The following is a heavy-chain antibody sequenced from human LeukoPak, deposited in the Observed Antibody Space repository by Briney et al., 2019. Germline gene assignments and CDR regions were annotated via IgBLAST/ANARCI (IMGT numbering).Heavy chain of an antibody. D-gene: IGHD2-15*01. CDR2: IYYSGST. J-gene: IGHJ5*02. CDR3: ARDSVVVAATNWFDP. Sequence: PSETLSLTCTVSGGSISSYYWSWIRQPPGKGLEWIGYIYYSGSTNYNPSLKSRVAISVDTSKNQFSLKLSSVTAADTAVYYCARDSVVVAATNWFDPWGQGTLVTVSS. V-gene: IGHV4-59*12. CDR1: GGSISSYY.